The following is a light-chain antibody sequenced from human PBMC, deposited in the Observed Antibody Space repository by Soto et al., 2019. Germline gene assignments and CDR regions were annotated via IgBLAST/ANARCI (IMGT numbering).Light chain of an antibody. V-gene: IGKV3-15*01. J-gene: IGKJ1*01. CDR2: GAS. CDR1: QSMGSN. Sequence: EIVMTQSPATMSVSPGERATLSCRASQSMGSNVAWYQQKPGQAPRLLTYGASTRATGIPARFSGSGSGTEFTLTISSLQPEDFAVYYCQQYYNWPRTFGQGTKVDIK. CDR3: QQYYNWPRT.